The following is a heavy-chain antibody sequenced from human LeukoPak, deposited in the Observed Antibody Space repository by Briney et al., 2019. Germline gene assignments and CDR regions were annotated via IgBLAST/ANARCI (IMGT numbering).Heavy chain of an antibody. J-gene: IGHJ4*02. CDR2: IIPIFGTA. D-gene: IGHD5-12*01. CDR1: GGTFSSYA. V-gene: IGHV1-69*05. CDR3: ATGGDVDIVATVYFDY. Sequence: SVKVSCKASGGTFSSYAISWVRQAPGQGLEWMGRIIPIFGTANYAQKFQGRVTITTDESTSTAYMEPSSLRSEDTAVYYCATGGDVDIVATVYFDYWGQGTLVTVSS.